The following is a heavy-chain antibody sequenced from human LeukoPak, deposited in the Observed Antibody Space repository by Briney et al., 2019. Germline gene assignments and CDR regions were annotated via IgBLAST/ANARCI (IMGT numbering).Heavy chain of an antibody. J-gene: IGHJ4*02. Sequence: GGSLRLSCAASGFTFSSYSLNWVRQAPGKGLEWVSYISSSGSPIYYADSVKGRFTISRDNAKNSLYLQMNSLRAEDTAVYYCARDRLGVTTPNFDYWGQGTLVTVS. CDR3: ARDRLGVTTPNFDY. CDR1: GFTFSSYS. CDR2: ISSSGSPI. V-gene: IGHV3-48*01. D-gene: IGHD3-10*01.